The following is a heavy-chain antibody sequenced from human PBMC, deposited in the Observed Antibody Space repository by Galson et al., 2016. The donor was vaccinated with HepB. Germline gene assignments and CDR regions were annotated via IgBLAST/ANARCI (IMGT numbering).Heavy chain of an antibody. CDR1: GFTFSTYA. J-gene: IGHJ4*02. D-gene: IGHD3-3*01. Sequence: SLRLSCAASGFTFSTYAMSWVRQAPGKGLEWLSVISGSGGSTEYADSVKGRFTISRDNSKNTLYLQMNSLRAEDTAIYYCAKVLEHGRGDFWGQGTLVTVSS. CDR3: AKVLEHGRGDF. CDR2: ISGSGGST. V-gene: IGHV3-23*01.